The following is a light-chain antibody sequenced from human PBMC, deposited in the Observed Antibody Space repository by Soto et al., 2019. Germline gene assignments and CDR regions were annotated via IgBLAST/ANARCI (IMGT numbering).Light chain of an antibody. V-gene: IGKV3-20*01. Sequence: ESVLTQSPGTLSLSPGERATLSCRASQRVTNSYLAWYQQKPGQAPRLLIYGASSRATGIPDRFSGSGSGTDFTLTISRLEPEDFAVYYCQQYGSSPRAFGQGTKVEIK. CDR2: GAS. J-gene: IGKJ1*01. CDR3: QQYGSSPRA. CDR1: QRVTNSY.